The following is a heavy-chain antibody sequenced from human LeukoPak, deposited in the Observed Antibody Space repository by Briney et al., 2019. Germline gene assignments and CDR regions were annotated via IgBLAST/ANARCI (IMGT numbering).Heavy chain of an antibody. CDR1: GFSFSTYA. CDR3: VRNYYDHLWGSHPLDF. J-gene: IGHJ4*02. CDR2: ISSNGGNT. Sequence: GGSLRLSCSASGFSFSTYAMHWVRQAPGKGLEYVSGISSNGGNTYYAESVKGRFTISRDNSKNTLYLQMSSLRAEDTAMYYCVRNYYDHLWGSHPLDFWGQGTLVTVSS. D-gene: IGHD3-16*02. V-gene: IGHV3-64D*09.